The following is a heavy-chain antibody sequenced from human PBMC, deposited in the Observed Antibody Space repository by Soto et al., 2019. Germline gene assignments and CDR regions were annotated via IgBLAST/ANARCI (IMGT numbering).Heavy chain of an antibody. Sequence: QVQLVESGGGVVQPGKSLRLSCAASGFTFSNYGMHWVRQAPGKGLEWVALVTNDGGSKYYADSVKGRFTISRDNAKNSLYLQMNSLRAEDTAVYYCARGDEWFGEDYWGQGTLVTVSS. V-gene: IGHV3-30*03. D-gene: IGHD3-10*01. J-gene: IGHJ4*02. CDR1: GFTFSNYG. CDR2: VTNDGGSK. CDR3: ARGDEWFGEDY.